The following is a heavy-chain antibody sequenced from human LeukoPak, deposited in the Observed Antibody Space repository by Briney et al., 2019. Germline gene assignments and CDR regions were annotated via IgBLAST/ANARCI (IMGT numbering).Heavy chain of an antibody. CDR1: GFTFTSSA. J-gene: IGHJ4*02. CDR3: AADPSHYYDSSGYPTRFDY. D-gene: IGHD3-22*01. Sequence: PGTSVKVSCKASGFTFTSSAMQWVRQARGQRLXXXXXXXXXXXNTNYAQKFQERVTITRDMSTSTAYMELSSLRSEDTAVYYCAADPSHYYDSSGYPTRFDYWGQGTLVTVSS. CDR2: XXXXXXNT. V-gene: IGHV1-58*02.